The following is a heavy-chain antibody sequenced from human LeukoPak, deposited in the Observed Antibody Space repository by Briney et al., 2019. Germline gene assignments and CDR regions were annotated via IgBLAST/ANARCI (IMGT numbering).Heavy chain of an antibody. CDR3: ARVVADYVWGSYRPLSFDY. CDR2: ISAYNGNT. CDR1: GYTFTSYG. D-gene: IGHD3-16*02. Sequence: ASVKVSCKASGYTFTSYGISWVRQAPGQGLEWMGWISAYNGNTNYAQKLQGRVTMTTDTSTSTAYMELRSLGSDDTAVYYCARVVADYVWGSYRPLSFDYWGQGTLVTVSS. V-gene: IGHV1-18*01. J-gene: IGHJ4*02.